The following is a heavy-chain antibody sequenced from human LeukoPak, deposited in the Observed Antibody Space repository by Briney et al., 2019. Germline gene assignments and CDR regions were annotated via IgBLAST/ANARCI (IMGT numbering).Heavy chain of an antibody. Sequence: GGSLRLSCVASGFAFSHHYMHWVRQAPGKGLVWVSRIDIDGNTNYADSVKGRFTISRDNTKDTVYLQMNSLRAEDTAVYYCASLQFIAVAGTSDAFDIWGQGTMVTVSS. CDR1: GFAFSHHY. D-gene: IGHD6-19*01. CDR2: IDIDGNT. CDR3: ASLQFIAVAGTSDAFDI. J-gene: IGHJ3*02. V-gene: IGHV3-74*01.